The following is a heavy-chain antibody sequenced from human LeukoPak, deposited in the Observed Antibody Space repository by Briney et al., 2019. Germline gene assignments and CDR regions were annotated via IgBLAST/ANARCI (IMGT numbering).Heavy chain of an antibody. CDR2: VYYSGST. Sequence: PSETQSLTCVVSGGSVSGYYWGWIRQPPGRGLEWIGYVYYSGSTYYNPSLKSRVTISVDTSKNQFSLKLSSVTAADTAVYYCARIPRTGYYLYYFDYWGQGTLVTVSS. D-gene: IGHD3-22*01. CDR3: ARIPRTGYYLYYFDY. CDR1: GGSVSGYY. V-gene: IGHV4-59*08. J-gene: IGHJ4*02.